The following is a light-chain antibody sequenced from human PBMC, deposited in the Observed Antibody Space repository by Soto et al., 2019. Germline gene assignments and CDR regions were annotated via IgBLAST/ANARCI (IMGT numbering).Light chain of an antibody. CDR2: WAS. V-gene: IGKV4-1*01. CDR3: KQSYRVPNT. CDR1: QSILYRSNNKNY. J-gene: IGKJ2*01. Sequence: DIVMTQSPDSLAVSLGERATINCKSSQSILYRSNNKNYLGWYQQKPGQPPKLLIYWASTRESGVPDRFSGSGSGTDFTPTIGSLQVEDVAVYYGKQSYRVPNTFGQGLSLRSN.